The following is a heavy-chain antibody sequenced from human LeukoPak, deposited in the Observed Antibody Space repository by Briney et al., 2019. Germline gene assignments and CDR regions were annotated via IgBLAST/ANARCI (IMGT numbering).Heavy chain of an antibody. J-gene: IGHJ4*02. V-gene: IGHV1-18*01. CDR1: GYTFSSYG. CDR2: ISAYNGNT. Sequence: ASVMVSCKASGYTFSSYGISWVRQAPGQGLEWMGWISAYNGNTNYAQKLQGRVTMSTDTSTSTAYMELRSLRSDDTAVYYCASEPQWELTGGFDYWGQGTLVTVSS. D-gene: IGHD1-26*01. CDR3: ASEPQWELTGGFDY.